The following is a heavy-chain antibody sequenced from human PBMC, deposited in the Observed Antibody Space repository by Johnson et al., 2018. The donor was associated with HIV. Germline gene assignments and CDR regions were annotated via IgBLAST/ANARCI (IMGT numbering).Heavy chain of an antibody. CDR2: ISWNGGST. V-gene: IGHV3-20*04. Sequence: VQLVESGGGVVRPGGSLRLSCAASGFKFDNFGMSWVRQAPGKGLEWVSGISWNGGSTNYAESVKGRFTIARDNAKSSLYLQMNSLRVEDMAVYYCARDGYYDRSGYWGLDAFHIWGQGTTVTVSS. CDR1: GFKFDNFG. D-gene: IGHD3-22*01. J-gene: IGHJ3*02. CDR3: ARDGYYDRSGYWGLDAFHI.